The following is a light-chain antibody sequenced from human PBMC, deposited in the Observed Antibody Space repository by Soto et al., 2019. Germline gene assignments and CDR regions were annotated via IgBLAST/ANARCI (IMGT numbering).Light chain of an antibody. Sequence: DIVMTQSPDSLAVSLGERATINCKSSQSVLSSSDNQNYLAWYQQKPGQPPKLLFYWSSTREFGVPDRFTSGGSGTDFTLTISSLQAEDVATYHCQQSFSTLPTFGQGTKVEIK. CDR2: WSS. J-gene: IGKJ1*01. CDR3: QQSFSTLPT. V-gene: IGKV4-1*01. CDR1: QSVLSSSDNQNY.